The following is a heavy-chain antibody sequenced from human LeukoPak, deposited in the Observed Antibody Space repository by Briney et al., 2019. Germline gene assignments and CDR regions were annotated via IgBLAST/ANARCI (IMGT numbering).Heavy chain of an antibody. Sequence: GGSLRLSCAASGFTFSSYAMSWVRQAPGKGLEWVSAISGSGGSTYYADSVKGRFTISRDNSKNTLYLQMNSLRAEDTAVYYCAKIGGCYDFWSGYFPTIDYWGQGTLVTVSS. CDR2: ISGSGGST. CDR3: AKIGGCYDFWSGYFPTIDY. V-gene: IGHV3-23*01. D-gene: IGHD3-3*01. CDR1: GFTFSSYA. J-gene: IGHJ4*02.